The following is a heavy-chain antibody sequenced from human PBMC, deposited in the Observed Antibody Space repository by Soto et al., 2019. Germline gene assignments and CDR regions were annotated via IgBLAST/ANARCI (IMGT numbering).Heavy chain of an antibody. CDR3: ARDKDTSSWTGFDF. D-gene: IGHD1-1*01. V-gene: IGHV3-23*01. Sequence: GGSLRLSCAASGFTFATYAMSWVRQAPGKGLEWVSAISATGSSTHYADSVKGRVTISRDNSANTLSLEMSSLTAEDTAVYYCARDKDTSSWTGFDFWGHGTLVTVSS. CDR2: ISATGSST. CDR1: GFTFATYA. J-gene: IGHJ4*01.